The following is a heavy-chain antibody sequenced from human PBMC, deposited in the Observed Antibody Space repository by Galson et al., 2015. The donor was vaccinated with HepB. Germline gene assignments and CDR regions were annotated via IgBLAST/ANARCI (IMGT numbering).Heavy chain of an antibody. CDR1: GYTFSSHY. CDR2: INPSGGRT. J-gene: IGHJ3*01. CDR3: ARFRGTKGAFDF. Sequence: SVKVSCKATGYTFSSHYMHWVRQAPGQGLEWMATINPSGGRTSYAQKFQGRVTMTSDTSTTTVYVELSSLRSDDAAIYYCARFRGTKGAFDFWGQGTMVTVSS. V-gene: IGHV1-46*01. D-gene: IGHD3-10*01.